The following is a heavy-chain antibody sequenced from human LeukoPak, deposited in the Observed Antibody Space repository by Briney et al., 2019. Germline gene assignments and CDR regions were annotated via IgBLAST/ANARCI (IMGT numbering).Heavy chain of an antibody. J-gene: IGHJ4*02. CDR3: ARGMAAAADFDY. V-gene: IGHV5-51*01. CDR1: GYSFTSDW. Sequence: GESLKISCEASGYSFTSDWIAWVRQMPGKGLEWMGIIYPGDSDTRYSPSFQGRVTISADKSISTAFLQWSSLKASDTAMYYCARGMAAAADFDYWGQGTLVTVSS. D-gene: IGHD6-13*01. CDR2: IYPGDSDT.